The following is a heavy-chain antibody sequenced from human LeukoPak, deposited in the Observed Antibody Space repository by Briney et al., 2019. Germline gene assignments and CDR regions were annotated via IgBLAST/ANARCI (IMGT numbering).Heavy chain of an antibody. Sequence: GSLRLSCAASGFTFSDYYMSWIRQAPGKGLAWVSYISSSGSTIYYADSVKGRLTISRDNAKNSLYLQMNSLRAEDTAVYYCARDGTAPIAVAGPDLDYWGQGTLVTVSS. CDR3: ARDGTAPIAVAGPDLDY. CDR2: ISSSGSTI. D-gene: IGHD6-19*01. CDR1: GFTFSDYY. V-gene: IGHV3-11*01. J-gene: IGHJ4*02.